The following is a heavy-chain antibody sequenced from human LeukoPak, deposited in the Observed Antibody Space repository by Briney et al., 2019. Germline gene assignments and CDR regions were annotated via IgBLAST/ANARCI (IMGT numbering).Heavy chain of an antibody. CDR3: ARSLGDSTMIVVVSSPAGFDY. CDR1: GFTFSSYG. Sequence: PGGSLRLSCAASGFTFSSYGMHWVRQAPGKGLEWVAVIWYDGSNKYYADSVKGRFTISRDNSKNTLYLQMNSLRAEDTAVYYCARSLGDSTMIVVVSSPAGFDYWGQGTLVTVSS. J-gene: IGHJ4*02. CDR2: IWYDGSNK. D-gene: IGHD3-22*01. V-gene: IGHV3-33*01.